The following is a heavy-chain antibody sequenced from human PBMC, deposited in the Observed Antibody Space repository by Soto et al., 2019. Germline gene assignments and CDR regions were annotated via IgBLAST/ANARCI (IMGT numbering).Heavy chain of an antibody. J-gene: IGHJ4*02. CDR1: GGSISSSSYY. CDR2: IYYSGST. V-gene: IGHV4-39*01. Sequence: SETLSLTCTVSGGSISSSSYYWGWIRQPPGKGLEWIGSIYYSGSTYYNPSLKSRVTISVDTSKNQFSLKLSSVTAADTAVYYCARLAGYSYGFPYFDYWGQGTLVTVSS. D-gene: IGHD5-18*01. CDR3: ARLAGYSYGFPYFDY.